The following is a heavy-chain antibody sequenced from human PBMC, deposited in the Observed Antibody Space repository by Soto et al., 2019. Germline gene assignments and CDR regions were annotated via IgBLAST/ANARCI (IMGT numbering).Heavy chain of an antibody. CDR2: IYYSGST. CDR3: AREADSSGPINYYGMDV. V-gene: IGHV4-30-4*01. J-gene: IGHJ6*02. D-gene: IGHD3-22*01. CDR1: GGTISGGDCY. Sequence: HSEPKRHSCTVYGGTISGGDCYLSWIRQPPGKGLEWIGYIYYSGSTYYNPSLKSRVTISVDTSKNQFSLKLSSVTAADTAVYYCAREADSSGPINYYGMDVWGQGNTVTVPS.